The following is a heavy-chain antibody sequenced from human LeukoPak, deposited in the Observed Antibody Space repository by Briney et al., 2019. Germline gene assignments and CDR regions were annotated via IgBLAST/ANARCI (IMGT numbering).Heavy chain of an antibody. V-gene: IGHV3-23*01. J-gene: IGHJ4*02. CDR3: AKRGVVIRVFLVGFHKEANYFDS. Sequence: GGSLRLSCAVSGITLSNYGMSWVRQAPGKGLEWVAGISGSGGGTNYADSVKGRFTISRDNSKNTLCLQMNSLRAEDTAVYFCAKRGVVIRVFLVGFHKEANYFDSWGQGALVTVSS. CDR1: GITLSNYG. CDR2: ISGSGGGT. D-gene: IGHD3-10*01.